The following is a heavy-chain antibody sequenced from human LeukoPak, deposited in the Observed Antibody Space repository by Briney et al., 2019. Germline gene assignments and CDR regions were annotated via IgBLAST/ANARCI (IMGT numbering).Heavy chain of an antibody. CDR1: GFSLSTSGVG. CDR2: IYWDDDK. J-gene: IGHJ3*02. D-gene: IGHD1-26*01. Sequence: SGPTLVKPTQTLTLTCTFSGFSLSTSGVGVGWIRQPPGKALEWLALIYWDDDKRYSPSLKSRLTITKDTSKNQVVLTMTNMDPVDTATYYCAHNNLVGATGDAFDIWGQGTMVTVSS. CDR3: AHNNLVGATGDAFDI. V-gene: IGHV2-5*02.